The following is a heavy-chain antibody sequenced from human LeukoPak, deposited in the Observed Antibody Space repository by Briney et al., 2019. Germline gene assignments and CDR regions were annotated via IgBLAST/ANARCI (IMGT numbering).Heavy chain of an antibody. CDR3: AKFIPKSYTMVRGVIDY. CDR2: ISGSGGST. CDR1: GFTFSSYA. J-gene: IGHJ4*02. D-gene: IGHD3-10*01. V-gene: IGHV3-23*01. Sequence: PGGSLRLSCAASGFTFSSYAMSWVRQAPGKGLEWVSAISGSGGSTHYADSVKGRFAISRDNSKNTLYLQMNSLRAEDTAVYYCAKFIPKSYTMVRGVIDYWGQGTLVTVSS.